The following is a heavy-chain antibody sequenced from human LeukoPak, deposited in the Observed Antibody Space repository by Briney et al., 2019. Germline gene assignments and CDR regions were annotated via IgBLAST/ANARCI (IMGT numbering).Heavy chain of an antibody. V-gene: IGHV5-51*01. Sequence: GESLKISCKASGYTFTNYWIGWVRQMPGKGLEWMGIIYPGDSDTRYSPSFRGQVIISADKSIRTAYLQWASLKASDTAMYYCARHTGEGSHFQHWGQGSLVTVSS. D-gene: IGHD3-16*01. CDR2: IYPGDSDT. CDR1: GYTFTNYW. CDR3: ARHTGEGSHFQH. J-gene: IGHJ1*01.